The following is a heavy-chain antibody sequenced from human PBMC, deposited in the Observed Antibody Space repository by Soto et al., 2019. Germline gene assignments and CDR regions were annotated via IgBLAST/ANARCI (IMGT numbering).Heavy chain of an antibody. J-gene: IGHJ4*02. Sequence: ASVKVSCKASGYTFTGYYMHRVRQAPGQGLEWMGWINPNSGGTNYADSVKGRFTISRDNSMNTLYLQMNTLRAEDTAIYYCAKVSSSWYAGFFDLWGQGTLVTVSS. CDR2: INPNSGGT. CDR1: GYTFTGYY. CDR3: AKVSSSWYAGFFDL. D-gene: IGHD6-13*01. V-gene: IGHV1-2*02.